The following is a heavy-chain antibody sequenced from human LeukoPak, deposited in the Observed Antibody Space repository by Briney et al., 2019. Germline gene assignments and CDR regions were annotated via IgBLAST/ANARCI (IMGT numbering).Heavy chain of an antibody. CDR1: GGSISSYY. V-gene: IGHV4-4*07. D-gene: IGHD3-9*01. CDR2: IYTSGST. J-gene: IGHJ4*02. CDR3: ARAGDILTGYSYFDY. Sequence: SETLSLTCTVSGGSISSYYWSWIRQPAGKGLEWIGRIYTSGSTNYNPSLKSRVTISVDTSKNQFSLKLSSVTAADTAVYYCARAGDILTGYSYFDYWGQGTLVTVSS.